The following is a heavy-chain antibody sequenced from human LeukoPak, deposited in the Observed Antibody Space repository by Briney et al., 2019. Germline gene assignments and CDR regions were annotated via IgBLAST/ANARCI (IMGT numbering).Heavy chain of an antibody. Sequence: PGGSLRLSCAASGFTFSDAWISWVRQAPGKGLEWVSSISNSGGRTFYTDSVKGRFTISRDNSKITLYLQMNSLRAEDTAVYYCAKSYNGYESKPDYWGQGTLVTVSS. CDR1: GFTFSDAW. D-gene: IGHD5-12*01. CDR2: ISNSGGRT. V-gene: IGHV3-23*01. CDR3: AKSYNGYESKPDY. J-gene: IGHJ4*02.